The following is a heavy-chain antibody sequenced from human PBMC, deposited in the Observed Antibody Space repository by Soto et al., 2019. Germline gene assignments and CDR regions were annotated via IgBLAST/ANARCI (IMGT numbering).Heavy chain of an antibody. CDR2: ISGPGGST. J-gene: IGHJ1*01. V-gene: IGHV3-23*01. CDR3: ARGGVSWN. Sequence: EVQLLESGGGLVQPGGSLRLSCAASGFTFTSYAVSWVRQAPGMELEWVSAISGPGGSTYYADSVKGRFTISRDNSKNTLYLQMNSLRAEDTSVYYCARGGVSWNWGQCTLVTVSS. CDR1: GFTFTSYA. D-gene: IGHD1-26*01.